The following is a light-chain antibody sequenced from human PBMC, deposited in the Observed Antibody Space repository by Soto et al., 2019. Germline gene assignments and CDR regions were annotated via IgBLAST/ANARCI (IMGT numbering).Light chain of an antibody. CDR2: AAS. CDR3: QQSYSTPPT. CDR1: QSISGF. Sequence: DSQITQSPSSLSTFVGDRVTITCRASQSISGFLNWYQQRPGRAPKLLIYAASSLQSGVPSRFSGSGSGTDFTLTISSLQPGDFATYYCQQSYSTPPTFGQGTKVDIK. J-gene: IGKJ1*01. V-gene: IGKV1-39*01.